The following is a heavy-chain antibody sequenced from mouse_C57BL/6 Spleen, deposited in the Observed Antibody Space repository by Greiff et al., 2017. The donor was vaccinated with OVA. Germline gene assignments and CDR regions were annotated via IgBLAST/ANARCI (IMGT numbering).Heavy chain of an antibody. V-gene: IGHV5-17*01. CDR1: GFTFSDYG. CDR2: ISSGSSTI. J-gene: IGHJ3*01. D-gene: IGHD1-2*01. CDR3: ARQGLLRPFAY. Sequence: EVHLVESGGGLVKPGGSLKLSCAASGFTFSDYGMHWVRQAPEKGLEWVAYISSGSSTIYYADTVKGRFTISRDNAKNTLFLQMTSLRSEDTAMYYCARQGLLRPFAYWGQGTLVTVSA.